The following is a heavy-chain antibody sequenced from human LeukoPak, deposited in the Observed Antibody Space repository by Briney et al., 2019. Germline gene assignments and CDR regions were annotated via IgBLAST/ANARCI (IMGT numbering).Heavy chain of an antibody. V-gene: IGHV3-30*04. CDR3: APHIAAADPFDY. D-gene: IGHD6-13*01. CDR1: GFTFSSYV. J-gene: IGHJ4*02. CDR2: ISYDGSNE. Sequence: PGRSLRLSCAASGFTFSSYVMHWVRQAPGKGLEWVAIISYDGSNEYYADSVKGRFTISRDNSKNTLYLQMNSLRAADTAVYYCAPHIAAADPFDYWGQGTLVTVSS.